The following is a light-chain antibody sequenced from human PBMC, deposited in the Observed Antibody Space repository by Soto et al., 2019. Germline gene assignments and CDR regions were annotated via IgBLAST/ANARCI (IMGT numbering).Light chain of an antibody. V-gene: IGKV3-20*01. CDR2: GAS. CDR3: QQYGSPPSLT. CDR1: QSVSGSY. Sequence: EIVLTQSPGTLSLSPGERVTLSCRASQSVSGSYLAWYQQKPGQAPRLLINGASSRATRIPDRFSGSGSGTDFTLTISRLEPEDFAVYYCQQYGSPPSLTFGGGTKVEIK. J-gene: IGKJ4*01.